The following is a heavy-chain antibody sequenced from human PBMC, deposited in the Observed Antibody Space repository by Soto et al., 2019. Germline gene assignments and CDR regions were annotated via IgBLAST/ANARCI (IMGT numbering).Heavy chain of an antibody. Sequence: VRLVESGGGLVQPGGSLRLSCAASSFTFSSYWLSWVRQAPGKGLEWVATIKQDGSENYYVDSVKGRFTISRDNAKNSLYLQMSSLRADDTAVYYCARDGPFISVAAPAFQYAMDVWGQGTTVTVS. CDR3: ARDGPFISVAAPAFQYAMDV. CDR1: SFTFSSYW. V-gene: IGHV3-7*03. J-gene: IGHJ6*02. CDR2: IKQDGSEN. D-gene: IGHD6-19*01.